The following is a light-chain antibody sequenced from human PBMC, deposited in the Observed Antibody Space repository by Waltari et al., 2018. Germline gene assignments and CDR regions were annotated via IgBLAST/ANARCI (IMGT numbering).Light chain of an antibody. CDR3: TSYTSRGTVV. CDR1: SSDVGGYNY. J-gene: IGLJ2*01. CDR2: EVS. V-gene: IGLV2-14*01. Sequence: QSALTQAASVSGSPGQSITISCTGTSSDVGGYNYVSWYQQNPGKAPKLMIYEVSNRPSVDSSRFSGSNAGNTSALTISGLQAEDEADYYCTSYTSRGTVVFGGGTKLTVL.